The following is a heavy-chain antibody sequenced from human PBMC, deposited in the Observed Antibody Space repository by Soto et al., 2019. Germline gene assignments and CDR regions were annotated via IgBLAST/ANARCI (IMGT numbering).Heavy chain of an antibody. D-gene: IGHD3-10*01. V-gene: IGHV3-9*01. CDR1: GFMFDDFA. CDR3: AKDFRPYYYGSGRSYGMDV. J-gene: IGHJ6*04. Sequence: EVQLVESGGGLVQPGMSLRLSCEASGFMFDDFAMNWVRQAPGKGLEWVSVISWNSGSIGYADSVQGRILVSRDNAKNSLYLQIDSLRPEDTALYYCAKDFRPYYYGSGRSYGMDVWVDGATVTVSS. CDR2: ISWNSGSI.